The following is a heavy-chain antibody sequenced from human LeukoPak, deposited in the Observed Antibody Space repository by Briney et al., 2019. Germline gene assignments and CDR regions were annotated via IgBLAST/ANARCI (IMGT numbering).Heavy chain of an antibody. V-gene: IGHV3-23*01. CDR3: AKGLRFLEWLLFTPFDY. J-gene: IGHJ4*02. CDR1: GFSISSYT. CDR2: ISGSGGAT. Sequence: GGSRRLSCASSGFSISSYTMSWGRQAPGKGREWVSVISGSGGATYYADSVECRFTISRDNSKHTLYLQMNSLRAEDTGVYFCAKGLRFLEWLLFTPFDYWGQGTLVTVSS. D-gene: IGHD3-3*01.